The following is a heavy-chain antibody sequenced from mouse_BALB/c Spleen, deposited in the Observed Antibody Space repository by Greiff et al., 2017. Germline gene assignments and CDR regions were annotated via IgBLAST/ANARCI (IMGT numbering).Heavy chain of an antibody. D-gene: IGHD2-4*01. V-gene: IGHV5-6-4*01. CDR1: GFTFSSYT. J-gene: IGHJ3*01. CDR2: ISSGGSYT. CDR3: TRDIGLEGFAY. Sequence: EVKLVESGGGLVQPGGSLKLSCAASGFTFSSYTMSWVRQTPEKRLEWVATISSGGSYTYYPDSVKGRFTISRDNAKNTLYLQMSSLKSEDTAMYYCTRDIGLEGFAYWGQGTLVTVSA.